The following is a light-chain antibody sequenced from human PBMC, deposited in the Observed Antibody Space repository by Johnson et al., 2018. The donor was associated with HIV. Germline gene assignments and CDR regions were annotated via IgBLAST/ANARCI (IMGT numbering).Light chain of an antibody. Sequence: QSVLTQPPSVSAAPGQKVTISCSRSSSNIGNNYVSWYQQLPGTAPKLLIYDNNKRPSGIPDRFSGSTSGTSATLGITGLQTGDEADYYRGTWDTSLSAGGVFGSGTKVTVL. CDR3: GTWDTSLSAGGV. CDR1: SSNIGNNY. J-gene: IGLJ1*01. CDR2: DNN. V-gene: IGLV1-51*01.